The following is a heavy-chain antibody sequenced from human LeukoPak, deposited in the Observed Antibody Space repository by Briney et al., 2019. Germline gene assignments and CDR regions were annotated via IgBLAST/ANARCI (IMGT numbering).Heavy chain of an antibody. Sequence: GGSLRLSCAASGFTFSDYYMSWIRQAPGKGLEWVSYISSSGSTIYYADSVKGRFTISRDNAKNSPYLQMNSLRAEDTAVYYCARAREGRWELLGAFDIWGQGTMVTVSS. V-gene: IGHV3-11*04. CDR2: ISSSGSTI. J-gene: IGHJ3*02. CDR1: GFTFSDYY. D-gene: IGHD1-26*01. CDR3: ARAREGRWELLGAFDI.